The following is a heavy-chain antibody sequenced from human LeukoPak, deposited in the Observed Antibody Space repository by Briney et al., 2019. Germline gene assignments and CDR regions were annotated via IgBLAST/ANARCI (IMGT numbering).Heavy chain of an antibody. CDR3: ANLGVRGVNNF. J-gene: IGHJ4*02. CDR2: ISGSGGST. Sequence: PGGSLRLSCAASGLTFSSYVLSWVRQAPGKGLEWVSAISGSGGSTYYADSAKGRFTISRDNSRDTLYLQMNSLRAEDTAVYYCANLGVRGVNNFWGQGTLVTVSS. CDR1: GLTFSSYV. V-gene: IGHV3-23*01. D-gene: IGHD3-10*01.